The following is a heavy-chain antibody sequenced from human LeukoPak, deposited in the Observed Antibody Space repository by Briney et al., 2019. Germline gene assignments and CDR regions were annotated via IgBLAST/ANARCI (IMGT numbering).Heavy chain of an antibody. Sequence: PSETLSLTCTVSGGPITTAGYYWSWLRQLPGKGLEWIGYIYFSGNTYYNPSLGSRITISVDTSEHRFSLKLTSVTAADTAIYYCARERYCGGGSCYHYMDVGGKGTTVTVPS. CDR1: GGPITTAGYY. J-gene: IGHJ6*03. CDR2: IYFSGNT. V-gene: IGHV4-31*03. CDR3: ARERYCGGGSCYHYMDV. D-gene: IGHD2-15*01.